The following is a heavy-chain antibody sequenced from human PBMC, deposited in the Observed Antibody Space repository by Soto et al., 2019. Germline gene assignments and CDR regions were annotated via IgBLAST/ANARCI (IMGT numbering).Heavy chain of an antibody. CDR1: GFSLTTSGIC. CDR2: IDWDDDK. J-gene: IGHJ4*02. CDR3: ARIDAVTTGRYYFDY. V-gene: IGHV2-70*01. Sequence: SGPTLVNPTQTLTLTCTFSGFSLTTSGICVSWIRQAPGKALEWLALIDWDDDKYYSTSLKTRLTISKDTSKNQVVLTMTNMDPVDTATYYCARIDAVTTGRYYFDYWGQGTRVTVSS. D-gene: IGHD4-17*01.